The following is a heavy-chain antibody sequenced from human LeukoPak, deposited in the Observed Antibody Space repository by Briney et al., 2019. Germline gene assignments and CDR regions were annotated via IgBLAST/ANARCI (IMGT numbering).Heavy chain of an antibody. Sequence: GRSLRLSCAAPGFTFSSYAMHWVRQAPGKGLEWVAVISYDGSNKYYADSVKGRFTISRDNSKNTLYLQMNSLRAEDTAVYYCARDGGDWGQGTLVIVSS. CDR1: GFTFSSYA. V-gene: IGHV3-30-3*01. CDR3: ARDGGD. CDR2: ISYDGSNK. D-gene: IGHD3-16*01. J-gene: IGHJ4*02.